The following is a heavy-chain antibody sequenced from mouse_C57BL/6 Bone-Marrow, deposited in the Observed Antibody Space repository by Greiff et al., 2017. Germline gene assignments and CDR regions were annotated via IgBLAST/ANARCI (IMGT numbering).Heavy chain of an antibody. V-gene: IGHV14-4*01. Sequence: EVQLQQSGAELVRPGASVKLSCTASGFNIKDDYMHWVKQRPEQGLEWIGWIDPENGDTEYASKFQGKATITADTASNTAYLQLSSLTSEDTAVYYCTTRITTVVAPVDYWGQGTTLTVSS. CDR2: IDPENGDT. CDR1: GFNIKDDY. D-gene: IGHD1-1*01. J-gene: IGHJ2*01. CDR3: TTRITTVVAPVDY.